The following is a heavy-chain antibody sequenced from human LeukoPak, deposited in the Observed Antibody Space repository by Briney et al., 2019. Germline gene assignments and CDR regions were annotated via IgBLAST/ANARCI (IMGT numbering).Heavy chain of an antibody. CDR2: IRSKANSYAT. D-gene: IGHD3-9*01. J-gene: IGHJ5*02. Sequence: GGSLRLSCAASGFTFSGSAMHWVRQASGQGLEWVGRIRSKANSYATAYAASVKGRFTISRDDSKNTAYLQMNSLKTEDTAVYYCTRPPPEYDILTGNNWFDPWGQGTLVTVSS. V-gene: IGHV3-73*01. CDR1: GFTFSGSA. CDR3: TRPPPEYDILTGNNWFDP.